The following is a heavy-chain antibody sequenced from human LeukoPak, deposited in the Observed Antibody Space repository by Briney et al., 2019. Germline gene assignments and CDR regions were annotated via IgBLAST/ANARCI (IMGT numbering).Heavy chain of an antibody. V-gene: IGHV4-59*02. D-gene: IGHD3-16*01. J-gene: IGHJ1*01. CDR3: ARDLSVNAF. CDR1: GASARSDY. Sequence: SETLSLTCTVSGASARSDYWNWIRQPPGRGLEWIAYMHGSGSPNYNPSLASRLTLSVDATENLLSLKLASVTAADTAVYFCARDLSVNAFWRQGTLVTVSS. CDR2: MHGSGSP.